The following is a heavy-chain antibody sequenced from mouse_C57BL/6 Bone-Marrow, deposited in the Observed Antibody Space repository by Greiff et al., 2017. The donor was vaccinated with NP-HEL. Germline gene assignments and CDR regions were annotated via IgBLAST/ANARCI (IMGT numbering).Heavy chain of an antibody. J-gene: IGHJ2*01. V-gene: IGHV1-81*01. D-gene: IGHD1-1*01. CDR1: GYTFTSYG. CDR2: IYPRSGKT. CDR3: ARDDLYYYGSSYGY. Sequence: QVHVKQSGAELARPGASVKLSCKASGYTFTSYGISWVKQRTGQGLEWIGEIYPRSGKTYYNEKFKGKATLTADKSSSTAYMELRSLTSEDSAVYFCARDDLYYYGSSYGYWGQGTTLTVSS.